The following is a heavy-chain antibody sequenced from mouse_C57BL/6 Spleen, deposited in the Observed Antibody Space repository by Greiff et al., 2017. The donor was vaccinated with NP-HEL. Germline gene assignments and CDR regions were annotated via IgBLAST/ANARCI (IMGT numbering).Heavy chain of an antibody. Sequence: VQLQQSGAELVRPGASVKLSCTASGFNITDYYMHWVKQRPEQGLEWIGRIDPEDGDTEYAPKFQGQATMTADKSSKTTYLQLSSLTSGDTAVYYCTGFITTVVGNDWGKGTTLTVSS. J-gene: IGHJ2*01. D-gene: IGHD1-1*01. CDR2: IDPEDGDT. CDR1: GFNITDYY. V-gene: IGHV14-1*01. CDR3: TGFITTVVGND.